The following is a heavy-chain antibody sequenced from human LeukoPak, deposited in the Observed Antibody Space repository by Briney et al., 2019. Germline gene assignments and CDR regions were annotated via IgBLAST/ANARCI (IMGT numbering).Heavy chain of an antibody. CDR1: GFAFSGSA. D-gene: IGHD5-12*01. J-gene: IGHJ4*02. CDR2: IRSKANSDAT. Sequence: PGGSLRLSCAASGFAFSGSAMHWVRQASGKGLEWVGRIRSKANSDATAYAASVKGRFTISRDDSKNTAYLQMNSLKTEDTAVYYCTRGGDIVATEGFDYWGQGTLVTVSS. V-gene: IGHV3-73*01. CDR3: TRGGDIVATEGFDY.